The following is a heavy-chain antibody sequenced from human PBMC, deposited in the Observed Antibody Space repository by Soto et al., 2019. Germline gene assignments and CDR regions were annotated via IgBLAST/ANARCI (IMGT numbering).Heavy chain of an antibody. J-gene: IGHJ5*02. Sequence: EVQLVESGGGLVQPGGSLRLSCAASGFTVSSNYMSWVRQAPGKGLEWVSVIYSGGSTYYADSVKGRFTITRDNSKNTLSLQMNSLRAEDTAVYDCARVRVADTLWFDPWGQGTLVTVSS. CDR2: IYSGGST. CDR1: GFTVSSNY. CDR3: ARVRVADTLWFDP. D-gene: IGHD2-15*01. V-gene: IGHV3-66*01.